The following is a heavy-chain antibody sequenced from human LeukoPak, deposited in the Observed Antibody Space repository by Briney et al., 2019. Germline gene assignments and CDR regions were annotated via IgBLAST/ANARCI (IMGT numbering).Heavy chain of an antibody. J-gene: IGHJ6*02. Sequence: PGGSLRLSCAASGFTFSSYAMSWVRQAPGKGLEWVSAISGSGGSTYYADSVKGRFTISRDNSKNTLYLQMNSLRAEDTAVYYCAKPLYDSSPYCYYGMDVWGQGTTVTVSS. CDR3: AKPLYDSSPYCYYGMDV. D-gene: IGHD3-22*01. CDR1: GFTFSSYA. V-gene: IGHV3-23*01. CDR2: ISGSGGST.